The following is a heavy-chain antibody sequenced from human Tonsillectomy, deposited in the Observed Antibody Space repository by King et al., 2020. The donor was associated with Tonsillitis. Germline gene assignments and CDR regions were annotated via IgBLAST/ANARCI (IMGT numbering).Heavy chain of an antibody. CDR1: GYTFTSYD. J-gene: IGHJ5*02. CDR2: MNPNSGNT. D-gene: IGHD6-19*01. Sequence: QLVQSGAEVKKPGASVKVSCKASGYTFTSYDINWVRQATGQGLEWMGWMNPNSGNTGYAQKFPGRVTMTRNTSISTAYMELSSLRSEDTAVYYCARGGGTQWLVGGHWFDPWGQGTLVTVSS. CDR3: ARGGGTQWLVGGHWFDP. V-gene: IGHV1-8*01.